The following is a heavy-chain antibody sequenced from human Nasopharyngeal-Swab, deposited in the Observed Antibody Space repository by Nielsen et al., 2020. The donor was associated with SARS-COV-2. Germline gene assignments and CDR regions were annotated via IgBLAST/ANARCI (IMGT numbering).Heavy chain of an antibody. CDR3: AREGRFLDYYYYYGMDV. J-gene: IGHJ6*02. V-gene: IGHV3-11*04. CDR2: ISSSGSTI. Sequence: WIRQPPGKGLEWDSYISSSGSTIYYADSVKGRFTISRDNAKNSLYLQMNSLRAEDTAVYYCAREGRFLDYYYYYGMDVWGQGTTVTVSS. D-gene: IGHD3-3*01.